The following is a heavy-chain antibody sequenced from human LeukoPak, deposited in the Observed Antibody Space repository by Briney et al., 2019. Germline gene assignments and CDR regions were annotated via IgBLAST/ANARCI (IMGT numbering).Heavy chain of an antibody. CDR2: INRDGSDK. J-gene: IGHJ4*02. V-gene: IGHV3-7*04. CDR3: ARAIEGAYDL. CDR1: GFTFSNYW. Sequence: GGSLRLSCAASGFTFSNYWMTWVRQAPGKGLEWVANINRDGSDKYYMASVQGRFTISRDNAKNSLSLQMNSLRVEDTDVYFCARAIEGAYDLWGQGTLVTVSS. D-gene: IGHD5-12*01.